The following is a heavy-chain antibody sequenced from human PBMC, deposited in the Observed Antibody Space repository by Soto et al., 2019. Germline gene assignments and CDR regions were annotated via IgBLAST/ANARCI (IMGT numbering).Heavy chain of an antibody. D-gene: IGHD3-3*01. V-gene: IGHV4-30-4*01. Sequence: LSLTCTVSGGSISSGDYYWNWIRQPPGKDLEWIGYISNSGGTDYNPSLESRVSISIDTSKNQFSLRLSSVTAADTAVYYCAREAETVLRTLWARWFDPWGQGTLVTVSS. J-gene: IGHJ5*02. CDR3: AREAETVLRTLWARWFDP. CDR2: ISNSGGT. CDR1: GGSISSGDYY.